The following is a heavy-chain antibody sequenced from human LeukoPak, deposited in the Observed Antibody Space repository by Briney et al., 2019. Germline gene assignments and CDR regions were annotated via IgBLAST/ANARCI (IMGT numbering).Heavy chain of an antibody. D-gene: IGHD3-3*01. V-gene: IGHV4-38-2*01. Sequence: PSETLSLTCAVSGYSISSGYYWGWIRQPPGKGLEWIGSIYHSGSTYYNPSLKSRVTISVDTSKNQFSLKLSSVTAADTAVYYCARGQGDDFWSGFSNWFDPWGQGTLVTVSS. CDR2: IYHSGST. J-gene: IGHJ5*02. CDR1: GYSISSGYY. CDR3: ARGQGDDFWSGFSNWFDP.